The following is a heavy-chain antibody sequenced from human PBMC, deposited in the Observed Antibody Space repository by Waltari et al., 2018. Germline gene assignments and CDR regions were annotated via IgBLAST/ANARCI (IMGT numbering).Heavy chain of an antibody. Sequence: EVQLVESGGGLIQPGGSLRLSCAASGFTVSSHYMRWVRRAPGKGLEWVSVIYSGGSTDYADSVKGRFTISRDNSKNTLYLQMNSLRAEDTAVYYCARGVMITFGGAFDYWGQGTLVTVSS. J-gene: IGHJ4*02. CDR1: GFTVSSHY. V-gene: IGHV3-53*01. D-gene: IGHD3-16*01. CDR2: IYSGGST. CDR3: ARGVMITFGGAFDY.